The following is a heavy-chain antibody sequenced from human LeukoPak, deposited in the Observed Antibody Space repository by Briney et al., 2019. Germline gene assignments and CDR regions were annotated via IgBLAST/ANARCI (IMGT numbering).Heavy chain of an antibody. CDR3: ARHRSGDAYNPLDY. CDR1: DGSISTYY. D-gene: IGHD5-24*01. J-gene: IGHJ4*02. Sequence: PSETLSLTCTVSDGSISTYYWSWIRQPPWKELEWIAFIYHTGSTNSNPSLKSRVTISIDTSKNQFSLKLSSVTAADTAVYYCARHRSGDAYNPLDYWGQGTLVTVSS. CDR2: IYHTGST. V-gene: IGHV4-59*08.